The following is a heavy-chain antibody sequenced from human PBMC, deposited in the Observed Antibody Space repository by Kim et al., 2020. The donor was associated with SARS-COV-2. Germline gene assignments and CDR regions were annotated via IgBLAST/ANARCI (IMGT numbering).Heavy chain of an antibody. Sequence: GGSLRLSCAASGFTFSTYWMHWVRQAPGKGLVWVSRINGDGSSTVYADSVKGRFTISRDNAKNTVYLQMNSLRAEDTAVYYCVRAGWGYCSGGRCNSGGSVGTWGQRPLVTVSS. D-gene: IGHD2-15*01. CDR3: VRAGWGYCSGGRCNSGGSVGT. CDR1: GFTFSTYW. CDR2: INGDGSST. J-gene: IGHJ5*02. V-gene: IGHV3-74*01.